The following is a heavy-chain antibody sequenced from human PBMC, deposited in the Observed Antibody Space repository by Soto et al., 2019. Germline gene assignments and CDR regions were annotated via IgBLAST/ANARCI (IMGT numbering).Heavy chain of an antibody. J-gene: IGHJ6*03. CDR2: MNPNSGNT. Sequence: ASVKVSCKASGYTFTSYDINWVRQATGQGLEWMGWMNPNSGNTGYAQKFQGRVTMTRNTSISTAYMELSSLRSEDTAVYYCARGLGDYDVGYYYYYMDVWGKGTTVTVS. CDR3: ARGLGDYDVGYYYYYMDV. V-gene: IGHV1-8*01. D-gene: IGHD4-17*01. CDR1: GYTFTSYD.